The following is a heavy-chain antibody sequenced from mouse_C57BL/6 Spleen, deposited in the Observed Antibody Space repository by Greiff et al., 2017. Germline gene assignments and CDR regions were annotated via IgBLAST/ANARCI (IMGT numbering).Heavy chain of an antibody. CDR3: ARDYYYGSSYVYYAMDY. D-gene: IGHD1-1*01. V-gene: IGHV1-26*01. CDR2: INPNNGGT. Sequence: EVQLQQSGPELVKPGASVKISCKASGYTFTDYYMNWVKQSHGKSLEWIGDINPNNGGTSYNQKFKGKATLTVDKSSSTAYMELRSLTSEDSAVYYCARDYYYGSSYVYYAMDYWGQGTSVTVSS. J-gene: IGHJ4*01. CDR1: GYTFTDYY.